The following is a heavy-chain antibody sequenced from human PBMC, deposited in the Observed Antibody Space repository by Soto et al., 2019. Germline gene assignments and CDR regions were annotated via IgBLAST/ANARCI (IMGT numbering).Heavy chain of an antibody. V-gene: IGHV1-3*01. CDR3: ARNILGGTTDY. J-gene: IGHJ4*02. Sequence: ASVKVSCKASGYTFTNHAIHWVRQAPGQGLEWMGWINAGKGDTKYPQRFQGRVTITRDTSASTAYMELSSLRSEDTDEYYCARNILGGTTDYWGPGTLVTVSS. D-gene: IGHD1-7*01. CDR2: INAGKGDT. CDR1: GYTFTNHA.